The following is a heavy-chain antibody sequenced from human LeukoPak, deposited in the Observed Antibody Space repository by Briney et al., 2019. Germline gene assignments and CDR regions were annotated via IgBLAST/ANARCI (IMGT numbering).Heavy chain of an antibody. D-gene: IGHD6-13*01. V-gene: IGHV1-46*04. J-gene: IGHJ6*02. CDR2: INPSGGGT. CDR3: ARSAAAYGMDV. CDR1: GYTFTSYY. Sequence: ASVKVSCKASGYTFTSYYMHWVRQAPGQGLEWMGIINPSGGGTSYAQKLQGRVTMTRDTSTSTVYMELSSLRSEDTAVYYCARSAAAYGMDVWGQGTTVTVSS.